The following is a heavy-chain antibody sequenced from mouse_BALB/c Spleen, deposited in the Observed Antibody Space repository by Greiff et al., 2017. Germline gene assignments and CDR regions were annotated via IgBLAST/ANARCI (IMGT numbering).Heavy chain of an antibody. J-gene: IGHJ4*01. D-gene: IGHD2-3*01. CDR3: ARDGYP. V-gene: IGHV5-17*02. CDR2: ISSGSSTI. CDR1: GFTFSSFG. Sequence: EVQGVESGGGLVQPGGSRKLSCAASGFTFSSFGMYWVRQVPEKGLEWVAYISSGSSTIYYADTVKGRFTISRDKPKNTLFLQMTSLRSEDTAMYYCARDGYPWGQGTTVTVSS.